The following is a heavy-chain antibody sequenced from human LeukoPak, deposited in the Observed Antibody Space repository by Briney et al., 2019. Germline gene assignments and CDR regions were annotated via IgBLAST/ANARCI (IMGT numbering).Heavy chain of an antibody. CDR3: ARDPVPYYYNYYMDV. V-gene: IGHV3-30*16. CDR2: ISYDGSNK. D-gene: IGHD4-17*01. J-gene: IGHJ6*03. CDR1: GFTFSSYA. Sequence: GGSLRLSCAASGFTFSSYAMHWVRQAPGKGLEWVAVISYDGSNKYYADSVKGRFTISRDNSKNTLYLQMNSLRAEDTAVYYCARDPVPYYYNYYMDVWGKGTTVTVSS.